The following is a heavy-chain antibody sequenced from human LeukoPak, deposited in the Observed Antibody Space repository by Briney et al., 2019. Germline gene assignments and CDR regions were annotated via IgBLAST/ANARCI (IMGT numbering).Heavy chain of an antibody. V-gene: IGHV1-8*01. CDR1: GYTFTSYD. D-gene: IGHD3-9*01. J-gene: IGHJ6*03. CDR2: MNPNSGNT. Sequence: ASVKVSCKASGYTFTSYDINWVRQATGQGLEWMGWMNPNSGNTGYAQKFQGRVTMTRNTSISTAYMELSSLRSEDTAVYYCARGISRRVDYDILTGYYNTGYYYYYYMDVWGKGTTVTISS. CDR3: ARGISRRVDYDILTGYYNTGYYYYYYMDV.